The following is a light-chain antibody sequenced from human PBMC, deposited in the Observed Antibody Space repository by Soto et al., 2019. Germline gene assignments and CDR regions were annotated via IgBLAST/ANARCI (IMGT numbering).Light chain of an antibody. CDR1: SSDVGGYNT. CDR3: NSLRVNHLYV. CDR2: EVT. V-gene: IGLV2-14*01. Sequence: QSALTQPASVSGSPGQTITISCTGTSSDVGGYNTVSWYQHHPGKAPKLIIYEVTHRPAGISDRFSASKSGNTASLTISGLQAEDEADYYCNSLRVNHLYVFGAGTMVTVL. J-gene: IGLJ1*01.